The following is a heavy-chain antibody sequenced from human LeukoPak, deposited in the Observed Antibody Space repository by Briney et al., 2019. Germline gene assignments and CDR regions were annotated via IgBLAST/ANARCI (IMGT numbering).Heavy chain of an antibody. D-gene: IGHD3-10*01. V-gene: IGHV1-8*01. Sequence: GASVKVSCKASGYTFTSYEINWVRQAPGQGLEWMGWMNPHSGDTDYAQKFQARVTMTRDTSTTTAYMEVSSLTSEDTAVYYCARDLKRGYSYGSGDSNFDNWGQGTLVTVSS. CDR1: GYTFTSYE. J-gene: IGHJ4*02. CDR2: MNPHSGDT. CDR3: ARDLKRGYSYGSGDSNFDN.